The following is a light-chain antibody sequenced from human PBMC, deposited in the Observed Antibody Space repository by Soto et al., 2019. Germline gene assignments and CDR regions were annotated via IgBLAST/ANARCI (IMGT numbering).Light chain of an antibody. CDR3: QQRSNWIFT. V-gene: IGKV3-11*01. Sequence: EIVLTQSPATLSLSPGERATLSCRASQSVNNYLAWYQQKPGQAPRLLIYDASNRATGIPARFSGSGSGTDFTLTISSLEPGDFAVYYCQQRSNWIFTFGPGTKVDVK. CDR1: QSVNNY. CDR2: DAS. J-gene: IGKJ3*01.